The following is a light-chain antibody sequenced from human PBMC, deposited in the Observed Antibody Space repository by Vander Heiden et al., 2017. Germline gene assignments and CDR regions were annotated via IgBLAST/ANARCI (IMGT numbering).Light chain of an antibody. J-gene: IGKJ2*01. CDR1: HSRLYNDGSDH. CDR3: MQALQTPYT. Sequence: ILMTLSPPSLPATPGEPAAIASRSSHSRLYNDGSDHLDWYQQKPGQSPQLLIYFASNRDTGVPDRFSGSGSGTDFTLKISRLEAEDVAVYYCMQALQTPYTFGQGTKLEIK. CDR2: FAS. V-gene: IGKV2-28*01.